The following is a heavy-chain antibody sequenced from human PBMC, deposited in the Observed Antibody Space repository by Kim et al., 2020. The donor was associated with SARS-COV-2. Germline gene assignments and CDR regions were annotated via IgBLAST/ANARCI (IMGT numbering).Heavy chain of an antibody. J-gene: IGHJ4*02. V-gene: IGHV1-2*02. Sequence: ASVKVSCRASGYIFSDYYIHWVRQAPGQGLEWMGWINPDSGGSKYAQKFQGRVTMTRDTSLSTAYMELNRLKSDDSAMYYCARGGGSETEGLYYFDFWGQGTLVTVSP. CDR3: ARGGGSETEGLYYFDF. CDR1: GYIFSDYY. CDR2: INPDSGGS. D-gene: IGHD3-10*01.